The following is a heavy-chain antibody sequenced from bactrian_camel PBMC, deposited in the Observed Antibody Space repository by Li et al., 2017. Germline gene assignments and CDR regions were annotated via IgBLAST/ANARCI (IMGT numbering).Heavy chain of an antibody. CDR1: GFTFEAFA. CDR2: VRSDGRK. J-gene: IGHJ6*01. CDR3: ATDLNPALYTDYTFGY. Sequence: HVQLVESGGGVVQPGESLRLSCVASGFTFEAFAMSWVRQAPGNECELVSSVRSDGRKYYANSVTGRFTISRDNAKNTVYLQLDSLKTEDMGMYYCATDLNPALYTDYTFGYRGQGTQVTVS. D-gene: IGHD4*01. V-gene: IGHV3S60*01.